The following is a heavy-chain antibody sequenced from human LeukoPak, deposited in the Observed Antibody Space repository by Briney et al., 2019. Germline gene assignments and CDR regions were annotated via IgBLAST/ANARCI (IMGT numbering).Heavy chain of an antibody. Sequence: PSETLSLTCAVYGGSFSGYYWSWIRQPPGKGLEWIGEINHSGSTNYNPSLKSRVTISVDTSKNQFSLKLSSVTAADTAVYYCGRGLPPMFGYCSGGSCSYCMDVWGKGTTVTISS. CDR1: GGSFSGYY. CDR3: GRGLPPMFGYCSGGSCSYCMDV. D-gene: IGHD2-15*01. V-gene: IGHV4-34*01. CDR2: INHSGST. J-gene: IGHJ6*03.